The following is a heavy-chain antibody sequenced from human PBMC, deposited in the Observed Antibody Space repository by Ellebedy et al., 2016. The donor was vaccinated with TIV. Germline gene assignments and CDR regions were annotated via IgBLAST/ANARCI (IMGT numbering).Heavy chain of an antibody. CDR1: AYSFTSYW. D-gene: IGHD4-11*01. J-gene: IGHJ6*02. CDR3: ARLGPGGHDYRNPSYYYYNGMDV. Sequence: GSLRLSCKVTAYSFTSYWIGWVRQMPGKGLEWMGSIYHGDSDTRYRPSFQGQVTMSADKSISTAFLHWSSLKASDTAMYYCARLGPGGHDYRNPSYYYYNGMDVWGQGTTVTVSS. V-gene: IGHV5-51*01. CDR2: IYHGDSDT.